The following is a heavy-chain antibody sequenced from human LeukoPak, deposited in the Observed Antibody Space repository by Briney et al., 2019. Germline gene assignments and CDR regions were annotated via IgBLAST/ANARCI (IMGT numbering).Heavy chain of an antibody. J-gene: IGHJ4*02. CDR1: GGTFSSYA. Sequence: GSSVKVSCKASGGTFSSYAISWVRQAPGQGLEWMGGIIPIFGTANYAQKFQGRVTITADKSTSTAYMELSSLRSEDTAVYYCAIEGGYSYGYYFDYWGQGTLVTVSS. CDR3: AIEGGYSYGYYFDY. D-gene: IGHD5-18*01. CDR2: IIPIFGTA. V-gene: IGHV1-69*06.